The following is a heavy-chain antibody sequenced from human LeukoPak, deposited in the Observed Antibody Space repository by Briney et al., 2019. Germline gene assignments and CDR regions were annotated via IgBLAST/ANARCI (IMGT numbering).Heavy chain of an antibody. J-gene: IGHJ4*02. CDR3: ARGLTYSSSQGLFDY. CDR2: INHSGST. V-gene: IGHV4-39*07. Sequence: PSETLSLTCTVSGGSISSSSYYWGWIRQPPGKGLEWIGEINHSGSTNYNPSLKSRVTISVDTSKNQFSLKLSSVTAADTAVYYCARGLTYSSSQGLFDYWGQGTLVTVSS. D-gene: IGHD6-6*01. CDR1: GGSISSSSYY.